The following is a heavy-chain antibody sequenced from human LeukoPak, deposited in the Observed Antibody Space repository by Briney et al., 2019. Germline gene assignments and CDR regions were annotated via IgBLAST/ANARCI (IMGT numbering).Heavy chain of an antibody. D-gene: IGHD3-3*01. CDR2: IKQDGSEK. J-gene: IGHJ4*02. CDR3: AREVYDFWSGYRLYYFDY. CDR1: GFTFSSYW. V-gene: IGHV3-7*01. Sequence: GGSLRLSCAASGFTFSSYWMSWVRRAPGKGLEWVANIKQDGSEKYYVDSVKGRFTISRDNAKNSLYLQMNSLRAEDTAVYYCAREVYDFWSGYRLYYFDYWGQGTLVTVSS.